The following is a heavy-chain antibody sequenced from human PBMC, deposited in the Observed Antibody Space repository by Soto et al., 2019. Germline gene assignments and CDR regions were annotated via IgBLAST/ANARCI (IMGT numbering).Heavy chain of an antibody. CDR3: ARLLRGPYYFDY. D-gene: IGHD3-10*01. Sequence: PSETLSLTCAVSCGSISSGGYSWSWIRQPPGKGLEWIGYIYHSGTTYYNPSLESRVTISVDTSKNQFSLKLSSVTAADTAVYYCARLLRGPYYFDYWGQGTLVTVSS. CDR2: IYHSGTT. J-gene: IGHJ4*02. V-gene: IGHV4-30-2*03. CDR1: CGSISSGGYS.